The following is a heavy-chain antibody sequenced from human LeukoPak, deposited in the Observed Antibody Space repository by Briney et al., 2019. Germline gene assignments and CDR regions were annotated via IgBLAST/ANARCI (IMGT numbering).Heavy chain of an antibody. V-gene: IGHV4-30-4*02. CDR1: GGSISSGDYY. Sequence: SETLSLTCTVSGGSISSGDYYWSWIRQPPGKGLEWIGYVYYSGSTYYNPSLKSRVTISVDTSKNQFSLKLSSVTAADTAVYYCARDIFGVAQVGPWGQGTLVTVSS. J-gene: IGHJ5*02. D-gene: IGHD3-3*01. CDR3: ARDIFGVAQVGP. CDR2: VYYSGST.